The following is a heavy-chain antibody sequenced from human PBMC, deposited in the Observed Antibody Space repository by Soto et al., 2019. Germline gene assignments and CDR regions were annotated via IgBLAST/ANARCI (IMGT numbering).Heavy chain of an antibody. J-gene: IGHJ3*02. CDR3: ARDSGITAFDI. D-gene: IGHD3-10*01. V-gene: IGHV4-61*08. CDR1: GGSVSSSGYQ. CDR2: IYYSGST. Sequence: QVQLQESGPGLVKPSEILSLNCTVSGGSVSSSGYQWNWIRQPPGKGLESIGDIYYSGSTIYNPSLKSRVTISVDTSKNQFSLKLSSVTAADTAVYFCARDSGITAFDIWGQGTMVTVSS.